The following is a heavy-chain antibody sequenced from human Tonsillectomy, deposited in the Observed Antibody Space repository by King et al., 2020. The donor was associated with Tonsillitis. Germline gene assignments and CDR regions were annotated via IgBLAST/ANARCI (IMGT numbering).Heavy chain of an antibody. D-gene: IGHD5-18*01. J-gene: IGHJ4*02. Sequence: VQLVESGAEVKKPGASVKVSCKASGDTFTGYYIHWVRQAPGQGLEWMGWINPNSGGTHYAQNFQGRVTMTGDTSISTSYMELTRLRSDDTAVYYCATVRWIHLWHHFDYWGQGSLVTVSS. CDR2: INPNSGGT. V-gene: IGHV1-2*02. CDR1: GDTFTGYY. CDR3: ATVRWIHLWHHFDY.